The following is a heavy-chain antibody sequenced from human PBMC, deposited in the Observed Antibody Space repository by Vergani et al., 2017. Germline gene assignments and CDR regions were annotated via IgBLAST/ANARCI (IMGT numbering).Heavy chain of an antibody. CDR2: TWHDGNNK. D-gene: IGHD1-14*01. Sequence: QVQLVESGGGVVQPGRSLSLSCAASGFTFNQYGMHWVRQAPGKGLEWVAVTWHDGNNKQYADSVKGRFTISRDNSKSTMYLQMNSLRDEDTGVYYCARDLRLLYNRFDPWGQGTLVTVSS. CDR1: GFTFNQYG. J-gene: IGHJ5*02. V-gene: IGHV3-33*01. CDR3: ARDLRLLYNRFDP.